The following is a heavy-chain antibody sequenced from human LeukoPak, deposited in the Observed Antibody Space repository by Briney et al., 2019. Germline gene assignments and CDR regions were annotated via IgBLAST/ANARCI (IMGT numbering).Heavy chain of an antibody. Sequence: KPSETLSLTCTVSGGSISGSSYYWGWIRQPPGKGLEWIGSIYYSGSTYYNPSLKSRVTISVDTSKNQFSLKLSSVTAADTAVYYCARPSRDSSGYYSDFDYWGQGTLVTVSS. V-gene: IGHV4-39*01. J-gene: IGHJ4*02. CDR1: GGSISGSSYY. CDR2: IYYSGST. CDR3: ARPSRDSSGYYSDFDY. D-gene: IGHD3-22*01.